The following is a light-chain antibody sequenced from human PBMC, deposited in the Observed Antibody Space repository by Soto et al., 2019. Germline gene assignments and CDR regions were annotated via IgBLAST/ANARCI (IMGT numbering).Light chain of an antibody. CDR2: YVS. CDR1: QSVSKY. Sequence: DIQMTQSPSSLSASVGDRFTISCRTNQSVSKYINWYQQKPGTAPKPLIYYVSSLQGAVPSRFSGSGSATDFALTIRNLHPEDFATNYCQQSYDLPRTFGQGTKVDIK. J-gene: IGKJ2*01. CDR3: QQSYDLPRT. V-gene: IGKV1-39*01.